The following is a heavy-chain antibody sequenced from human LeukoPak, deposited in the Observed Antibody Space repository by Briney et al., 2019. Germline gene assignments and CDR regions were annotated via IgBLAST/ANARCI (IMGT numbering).Heavy chain of an antibody. J-gene: IGHJ2*01. CDR2: IKPDGSDK. Sequence: QAGGSLRLSCAASAFTFSSYGMHWVRQAPGKGLEWVANIKPDGSDKYYVDSVKGRFTISRDNAKNSLYLQMNSLRAEDTAVYYCARDWAVTPRYFDLWGRGTLVTVSS. V-gene: IGHV3-7*01. CDR3: ARDWAVTPRYFDL. D-gene: IGHD4-17*01. CDR1: AFTFSSYG.